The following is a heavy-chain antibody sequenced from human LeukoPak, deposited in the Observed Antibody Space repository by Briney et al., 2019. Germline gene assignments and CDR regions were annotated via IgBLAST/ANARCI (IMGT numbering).Heavy chain of an antibody. D-gene: IGHD3-10*01. CDR1: GYSISSGYY. CDR3: ARGSYYGSGSHLDY. Sequence: SETLSLTCTVSGYSISSGYYWGWIRQPPGKGLEWIGYIYYSGSTNYNPSLKSRVTISVDTSKNQFSLKLSSVTAADTAVYYCARGSYYGSGSHLDYWGQGTLVTVSS. J-gene: IGHJ4*02. V-gene: IGHV4-38-2*02. CDR2: IYYSGST.